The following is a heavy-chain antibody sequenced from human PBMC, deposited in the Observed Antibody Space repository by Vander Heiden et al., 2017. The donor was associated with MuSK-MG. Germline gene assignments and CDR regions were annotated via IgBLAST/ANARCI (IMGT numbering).Heavy chain of an antibody. Sequence: EVQLLESGGGLVQPGGSLRLSCAASGFTFSHYGMSWVRQAPGKGLEWVSGVSVSGDSTYYADSVKGRFTISRDNSKNTLNLQMKSLRAEDTAVYYCAKSAYCSGGRCYYYYYMDVWGKGTTVTVSS. CDR2: VSVSGDST. J-gene: IGHJ6*03. V-gene: IGHV3-23*01. CDR3: AKSAYCSGGRCYYYYYMDV. D-gene: IGHD2-15*01. CDR1: GFTFSHYG.